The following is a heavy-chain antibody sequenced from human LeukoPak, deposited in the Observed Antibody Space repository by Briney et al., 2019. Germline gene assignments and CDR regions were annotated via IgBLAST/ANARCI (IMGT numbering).Heavy chain of an antibody. CDR3: ARAVDYSRDY. J-gene: IGHJ4*02. D-gene: IGHD4-11*01. CDR2: INHSGST. V-gene: IGHV4-34*01. Sequence: SETLSLTCAVYGGSLSGYWWSWIRQPPGKGLEWIGEINHSGSTNYNPSLKSRATISIDTSKNQFSLKLSSVTAADTAVYYCARAVDYSRDYWDQGTLVTVSS. CDR1: GGSLSGYW.